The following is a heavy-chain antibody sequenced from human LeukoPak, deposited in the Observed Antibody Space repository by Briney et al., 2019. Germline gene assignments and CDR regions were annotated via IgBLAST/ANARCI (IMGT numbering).Heavy chain of an antibody. Sequence: ASVKVSCKASGYTFTSYAMNCVRQAPGQGLEWMGWINTNTGNPTYAQGFTGRFVFSLDTSVSTAYLQISSLKAEDTAVYYCARDSVVPAAIWFDPWGQGTLVTVSS. CDR1: GYTFTSYA. CDR3: ARDSVVPAAIWFDP. V-gene: IGHV7-4-1*02. D-gene: IGHD2-2*01. J-gene: IGHJ5*02. CDR2: INTNTGNP.